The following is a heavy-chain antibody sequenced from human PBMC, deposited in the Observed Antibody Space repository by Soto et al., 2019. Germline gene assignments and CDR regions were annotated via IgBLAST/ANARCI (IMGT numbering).Heavy chain of an antibody. V-gene: IGHV3-73*02. Sequence: EVQLVESGGGLVQPGGSLKLSCAASGFTFSDSAMHWVRQASGKGLEWVGRIRSKVNTYATAYAAWVKGRFTISRDDSMNTAYLQMNSLKTEDTAVYYCTRRRDWTAMDPLDYWGQGTLVTVSS. CDR3: TRRRDWTAMDPLDY. CDR1: GFTFSDSA. CDR2: IRSKVNTYAT. J-gene: IGHJ4*02. D-gene: IGHD5-18*01.